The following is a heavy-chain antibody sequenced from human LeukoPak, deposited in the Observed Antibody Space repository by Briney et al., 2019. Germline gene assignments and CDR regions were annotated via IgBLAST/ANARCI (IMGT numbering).Heavy chain of an antibody. CDR3: ASSLTMIRGVLYYFDY. D-gene: IGHD3-10*01. CDR2: ISSSSDYI. CDR1: GFTFSSSG. Sequence: GGSLRLSCAASGFTFSSSGMNWVRQAPGKGLEWVSSISSSSDYIYHADLVKGRFTISRDNAKNSLYLQMNSLRAEDTAVYYCASSLTMIRGVLYYFDYWSQGTRVTVSS. J-gene: IGHJ4*02. V-gene: IGHV3-21*01.